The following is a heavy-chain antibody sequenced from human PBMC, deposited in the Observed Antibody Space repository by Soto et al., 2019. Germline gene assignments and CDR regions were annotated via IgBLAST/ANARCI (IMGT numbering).Heavy chain of an antibody. CDR3: AEHPSMLPFDS. D-gene: IGHD2-8*01. Sequence: GESLKISCKVSGFSFTSYWISWVRQMPGKGLEWIGRIEPEDSYTDYSPSCQGHVTFSIDTSINTAYLQGNNLKASDTAMYYCAEHPSMLPFDSWGQGTLVPVSS. V-gene: IGHV5-10-1*01. CDR2: IEPEDSYT. CDR1: GFSFTSYW. J-gene: IGHJ4*02.